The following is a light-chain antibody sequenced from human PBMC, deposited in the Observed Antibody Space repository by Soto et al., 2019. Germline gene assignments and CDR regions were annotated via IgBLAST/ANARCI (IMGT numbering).Light chain of an antibody. V-gene: IGKV1-5*03. CDR2: KAI. J-gene: IGKJ2*01. Sequence: DIQMTQSASTLSASVGDRVTITCRASQSITTWLAWYQQKPGKAPKLLIYKAINLQSGVPSRFSGRGSGTEFTLTISRLQPDDFGTYYCQRYNDYQYVFGQGTKLDMK. CDR1: QSITTW. CDR3: QRYNDYQYV.